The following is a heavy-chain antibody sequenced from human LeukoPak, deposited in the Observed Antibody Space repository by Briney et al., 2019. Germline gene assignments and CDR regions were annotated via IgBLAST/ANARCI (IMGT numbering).Heavy chain of an antibody. V-gene: IGHV4-34*01. Sequence: SETLSLTCAVYGGSFSGYYWSWIRQPPGKGLEWIGEINHSGSTNYNPSLKSRVTISVDTSKNQFSLKLSSVTAADTAVYYCARGYVVVVPAAMGGWFDPWGQGTLVTVSS. CDR2: INHSGST. CDR3: ARGYVVVVPAAMGGWFDP. CDR1: GGSFSGYY. D-gene: IGHD2-2*01. J-gene: IGHJ5*02.